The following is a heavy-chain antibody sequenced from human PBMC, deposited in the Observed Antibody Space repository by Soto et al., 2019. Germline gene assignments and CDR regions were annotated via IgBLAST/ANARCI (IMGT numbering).Heavy chain of an antibody. CDR2: IHYRGNT. D-gene: IGHD1-26*01. Sequence: QVQLLESGPGLVKPSETLSLTCTVSGGSISGYYWRWIRQPPGKGLEWIGWIHYRGNTLNNPSLKTRLTISVAPYRNQVSLKRSSVTSAYTDIYFCARYSERYTDLEYWGQGTLVSVSS. V-gene: IGHV4-59*01. J-gene: IGHJ4*02. CDR3: ARYSERYTDLEY. CDR1: GGSISGYY.